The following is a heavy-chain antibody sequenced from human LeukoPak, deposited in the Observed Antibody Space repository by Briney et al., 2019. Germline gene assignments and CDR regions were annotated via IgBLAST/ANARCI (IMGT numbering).Heavy chain of an antibody. J-gene: IGHJ3*02. D-gene: IGHD6-13*01. CDR3: ARGVAAAGTRAFDI. CDR1: GGSFSGYY. CDR2: INHSGST. Sequence: SETLSLTCAVYGGSFSGYYWSWIRQPPGKGLEWIGEINHSGSTNYNPSLKSRVTISVDTSKNQFSLKLSSVTAADMAVYYCARGVAAAGTRAFDIWGQGTMVTVSS. V-gene: IGHV4-34*01.